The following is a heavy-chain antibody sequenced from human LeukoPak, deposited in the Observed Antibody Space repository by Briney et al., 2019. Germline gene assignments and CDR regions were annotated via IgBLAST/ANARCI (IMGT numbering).Heavy chain of an antibody. CDR2: INWNGGST. CDR1: GFTFSSYG. V-gene: IGHV3-20*04. Sequence: GGSLRLSCAASGFTFSSYGMSWVRQAPGKGLEWVSGINWNGGSTGYADSVKGRFTIARDNAKNSLYLQMNSLRAEDAALYYCAREKPFYDSSGYYYPVAFDYWGQGTLVTVSS. J-gene: IGHJ4*02. D-gene: IGHD3-22*01. CDR3: AREKPFYDSSGYYYPVAFDY.